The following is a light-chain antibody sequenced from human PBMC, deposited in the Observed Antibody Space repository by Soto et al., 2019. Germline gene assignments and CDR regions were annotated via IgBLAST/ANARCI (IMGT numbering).Light chain of an antibody. Sequence: VVTQSPATLSVSLCERVTLSRRASESVRTNLAWYQQKPGQTPKLLIYDASTPAPDVPARFSGSGSGTEFTLTISSLQSEDLAIYYCQEYDTWPPWTFGQGTKV. J-gene: IGKJ1*01. V-gene: IGKV3-15*01. CDR1: ESVRTN. CDR2: DAS. CDR3: QEYDTWPPWT.